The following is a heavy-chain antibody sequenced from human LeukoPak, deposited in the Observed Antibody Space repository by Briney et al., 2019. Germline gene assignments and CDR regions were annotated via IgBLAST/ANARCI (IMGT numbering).Heavy chain of an antibody. CDR1: GFSFSSYW. Sequence: GGSLSLSCAASGFSFSSYWMHWVRQAPGKGLVWVSRINSDGSSTNYADSVKGRFTISRDNAKNTQYLQMNSLRAEDTAVYYCVRGASGWYGMDVWGQGTTVTVSS. D-gene: IGHD6-19*01. J-gene: IGHJ6*02. CDR3: VRGASGWYGMDV. V-gene: IGHV3-74*01. CDR2: INSDGSST.